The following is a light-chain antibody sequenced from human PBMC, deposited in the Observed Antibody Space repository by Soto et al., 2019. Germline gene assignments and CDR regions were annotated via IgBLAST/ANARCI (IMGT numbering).Light chain of an antibody. CDR1: SSNIGRNT. CDR2: EDT. V-gene: IGLV1-44*01. J-gene: IGLJ1*01. Sequence: QSVLTQPPSASGTPGQRVTISCSGSSSNIGRNTVNWYQQLPGTAPQLLIYEDTQRPSGVPDRFSGSKSGTSASLAISGLQSEDEADYYCAAWDDSLHGDVFGTGTKVTVL. CDR3: AAWDDSLHGDV.